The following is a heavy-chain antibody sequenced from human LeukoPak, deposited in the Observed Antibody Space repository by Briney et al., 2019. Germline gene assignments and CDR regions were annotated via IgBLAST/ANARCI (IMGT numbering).Heavy chain of an antibody. Sequence: PSETLSLTCTVSGGSISSSSYYWGWIRQPPGKGLEWIGSIYYSGSTYYNPSLESRVTISVDTSKNQFSLKLSSVTAADTAVYYCARLSGDMVRGVIMGGGFDYWGQGTLVTVSS. J-gene: IGHJ4*02. V-gene: IGHV4-39*07. D-gene: IGHD3-10*01. CDR1: GGSISSSSYY. CDR2: IYYSGST. CDR3: ARLSGDMVRGVIMGGGFDY.